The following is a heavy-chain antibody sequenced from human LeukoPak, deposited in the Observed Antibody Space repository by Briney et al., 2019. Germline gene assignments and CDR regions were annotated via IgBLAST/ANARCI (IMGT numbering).Heavy chain of an antibody. Sequence: ASVRVSCKASNYTFSDYDVTWVRQAPGQGLEWMGWVSKYTGNADYAPKFQGRVSMTTDTSTRTAYMELRSLRPDDTAVYFCAREDDRSFGAYDCWGQGTLVTVS. CDR3: AREDDRSFGAYDC. CDR2: VSKYTGNA. D-gene: IGHD4-17*01. CDR1: NYTFSDYD. J-gene: IGHJ4*02. V-gene: IGHV1-18*01.